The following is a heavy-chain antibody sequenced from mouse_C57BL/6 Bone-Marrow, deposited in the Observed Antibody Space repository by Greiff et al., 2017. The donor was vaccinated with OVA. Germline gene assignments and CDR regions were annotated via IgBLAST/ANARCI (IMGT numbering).Heavy chain of an antibody. CDR3: ARKTYYSDY. Sequence: ESGPGLVKPSQSLSLTCSVTGYSITSGYYWNWIRQFPGNKLEWMGYISYDGSNNYNPSLKNRISITRDTSKNQFFLKLNSVTTEDTATYYCARKTYYSDYWGQGTTLTVSS. J-gene: IGHJ2*01. V-gene: IGHV3-6*01. CDR2: ISYDGSN. D-gene: IGHD2-12*01. CDR1: GYSITSGYY.